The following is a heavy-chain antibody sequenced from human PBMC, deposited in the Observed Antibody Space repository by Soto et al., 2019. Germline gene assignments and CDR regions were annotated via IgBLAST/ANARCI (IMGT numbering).Heavy chain of an antibody. Sequence: QVQLVQSGAEVKKPGASVKVSCKASGYTFTSYAMHWVRQAPGQRLEWMGWINAGNGNTKYSQKFQGRVTITRDTSASTAYMELSSLRSEDTAVYYCARLITMVRGVRWFDPWGQGTLVTVSS. CDR2: INAGNGNT. D-gene: IGHD3-10*01. V-gene: IGHV1-3*01. CDR1: GYTFTSYA. CDR3: ARLITMVRGVRWFDP. J-gene: IGHJ5*02.